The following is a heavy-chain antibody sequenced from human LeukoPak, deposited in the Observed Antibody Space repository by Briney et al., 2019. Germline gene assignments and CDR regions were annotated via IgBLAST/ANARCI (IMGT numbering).Heavy chain of an antibody. D-gene: IGHD2-15*01. J-gene: IGHJ4*02. CDR3: ASGGTGARKFYSDPFHY. Sequence: GGSLRLSCAASGFTVSNNYMSWVRQAPGRGLKWVSILYSAGATYYTDSVRGRFTISRDSSKNTMCLQMNSLRAEDTAVYYCASGGTGARKFYSDPFHYWGQGTLVTVS. CDR1: GFTVSNNY. CDR2: LYSAGAT. V-gene: IGHV3-53*01.